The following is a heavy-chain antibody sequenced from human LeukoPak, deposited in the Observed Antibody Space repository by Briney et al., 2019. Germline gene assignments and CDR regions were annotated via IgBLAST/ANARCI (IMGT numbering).Heavy chain of an antibody. CDR2: INHSGST. D-gene: IGHD5-18*01. CDR3: ARGPVDTAMVGSFDY. Sequence: SETLPLTCAVYGGSFSGYYWSWIRQPPGKGLEWIGEINHSGSTNYNPSLKSRVTISVDTSKNQFSLKLSSVTAADTAVYYCARGPVDTAMVGSFDYWGQGTLVTVSS. V-gene: IGHV4-34*01. J-gene: IGHJ4*02. CDR1: GGSFSGYY.